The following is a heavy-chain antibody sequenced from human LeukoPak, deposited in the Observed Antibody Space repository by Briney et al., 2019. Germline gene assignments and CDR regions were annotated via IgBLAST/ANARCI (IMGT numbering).Heavy chain of an antibody. V-gene: IGHV4-34*01. D-gene: IGHD5-12*01. CDR2: INHSGST. Sequence: SETLSLTCAVYGGSFSGYYWSWIRQPPGKGLEWIGEINHSGSTNYNPSLKSRVTISADMSKNQFSLKLSSVTAADTAVYYCARGRIVATHFDYWGQGTLVTVSS. J-gene: IGHJ4*02. CDR3: ARGRIVATHFDY. CDR1: GGSFSGYY.